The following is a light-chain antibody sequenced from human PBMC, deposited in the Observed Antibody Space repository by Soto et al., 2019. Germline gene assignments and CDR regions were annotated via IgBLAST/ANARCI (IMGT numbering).Light chain of an antibody. J-gene: IGKJ4*01. CDR2: AAS. Sequence: ILLTQSPSSLSASVGDRVTITCRASESLRGSLAWYQQNAGKAHKLLLYAASSLQSGVPSRFSGSGSGTDFTLTISSLQPEDFATYYCQQVDSHPLTFGGGTKVEIK. CDR3: QQVDSHPLT. V-gene: IGKV1-9*01. CDR1: ESLRGS.